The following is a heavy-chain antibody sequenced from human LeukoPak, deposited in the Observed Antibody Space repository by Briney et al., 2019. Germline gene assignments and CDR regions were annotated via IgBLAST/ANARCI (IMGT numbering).Heavy chain of an antibody. J-gene: IGHJ2*01. Sequence: GRSLRLSCAASGFTFSSYAMHWVRQAPGKGLEWVSVIYSGGSTYYADSVKGRFTISRDNSKNTLYLQMNSLRAEDTAVYYCARHNTNYWYFDLWGRGTLVTVSS. D-gene: IGHD2-8*01. V-gene: IGHV3-66*04. CDR1: GFTFSSYA. CDR3: ARHNTNYWYFDL. CDR2: IYSGGST.